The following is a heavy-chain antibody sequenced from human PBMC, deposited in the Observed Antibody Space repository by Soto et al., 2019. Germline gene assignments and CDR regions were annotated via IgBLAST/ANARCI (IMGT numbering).Heavy chain of an antibody. CDR2: IYYRGST. J-gene: IGHJ6*02. V-gene: IGHV4-59*08. CDR3: ARTIAAAGTNYYYGMDV. CDR1: GGSISSYY. D-gene: IGHD6-13*01. Sequence: SETLSLTCTVSGGSISSYYWSWIRQPPGKGLEWIGYIYYRGSTNYNPSLKSRVTISVDTSKNKFSLKLSSVTAADTAVYYCARTIAAAGTNYYYGMDVWGQGTTVTVSS.